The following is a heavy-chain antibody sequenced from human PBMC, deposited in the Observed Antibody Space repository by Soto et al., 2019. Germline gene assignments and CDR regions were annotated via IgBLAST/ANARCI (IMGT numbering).Heavy chain of an antibody. CDR3: ARGTVVGVYYYGMDV. J-gene: IGHJ6*02. D-gene: IGHD2-15*01. CDR1: GGTFSSYA. CDR2: IIPIFGTA. Sequence: QVQLVQSGAEVKKPGSSVKVSCKASGGTFSSYAISWVRQAPGQGLEWMGGIIPIFGTANYAQKFQGRVTITADESTSKADMELSSLRSEDTAVHYCARGTVVGVYYYGMDVWVQGTTVTVSS. V-gene: IGHV1-69*12.